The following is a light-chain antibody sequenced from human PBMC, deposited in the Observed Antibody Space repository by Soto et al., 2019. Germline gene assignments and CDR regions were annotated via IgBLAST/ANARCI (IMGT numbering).Light chain of an antibody. J-gene: IGKJ4*01. CDR1: QGIRKD. V-gene: IGKV1-17*01. CDR3: LQHNSYPFT. Sequence: DIQMTQSPSSLSASVGDRVTITCRASQGIRKDLGWYQQKPGKAPKRLIYDASSLQSEVPSRFSGSASGTEFTLTISSLQPEDVASYYCLQHNSYPFTFGGGTKVEIK. CDR2: DAS.